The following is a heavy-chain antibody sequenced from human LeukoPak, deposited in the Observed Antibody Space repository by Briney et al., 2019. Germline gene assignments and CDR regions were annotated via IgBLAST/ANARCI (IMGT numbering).Heavy chain of an antibody. CDR3: ASDSEYYDSSGYYHYDAFDI. J-gene: IGHJ3*02. D-gene: IGHD3-22*01. V-gene: IGHV3-30-3*01. CDR1: GFTFSSYA. CDR2: ISYDGSNK. Sequence: PGRSLRLSCAASGFTFSSYAMHWVRQAPGKGLEWVAVISYDGSNKYYADSVKGRFTISRDNSKNTLYLQMNSLRAEDTAVYYCASDSEYYDSSGYYHYDAFDIWGRGTMVTVSS.